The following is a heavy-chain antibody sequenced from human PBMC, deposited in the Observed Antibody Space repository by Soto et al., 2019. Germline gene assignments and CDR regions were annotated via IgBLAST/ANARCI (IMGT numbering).Heavy chain of an antibody. CDR3: ARGSGTTFSYYYGMDV. Sequence: PGGSLRLSCAASGFTFSSYSMNWVRQAPGKGLEWVSYISSSSSTIYYADSVKGRFTISRDNAKNSLYLQMNSLRDEDTAVYYCARGSGTTFSYYYGMDVWGQGTTVTVSS. V-gene: IGHV3-48*02. CDR1: GFTFSSYS. J-gene: IGHJ6*02. CDR2: ISSSSSTI. D-gene: IGHD1-7*01.